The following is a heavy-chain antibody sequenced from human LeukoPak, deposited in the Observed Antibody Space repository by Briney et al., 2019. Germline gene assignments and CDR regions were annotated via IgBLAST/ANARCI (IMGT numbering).Heavy chain of an antibody. CDR1: GFTFNIYP. Sequence: GSLRLSCVASGFTFNIYPMTWVRQSPEKGLEWVSTIGTGGDTYYADSVKGRFTISRDDSKNTLYLQMHSLGVEDTAVYYCAKSRVVDRRGYFDYWGQGTLVTVSS. CDR3: AKSRVVDRRGYFDY. D-gene: IGHD2-15*01. V-gene: IGHV3-23*01. J-gene: IGHJ4*02. CDR2: IGTGGDT.